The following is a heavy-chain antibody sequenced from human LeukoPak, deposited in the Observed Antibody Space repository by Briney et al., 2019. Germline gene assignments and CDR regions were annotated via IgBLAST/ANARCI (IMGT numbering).Heavy chain of an antibody. CDR2: ISSSGSTI. CDR1: GFTFSSYE. Sequence: GGSLRLSCAASGFTFSSYEMNWVRQAPGKGLEWVSYISSSGSTIYYADSVKGRFTISRDNAKNSLYLQVNSLRAEDTAVYYCARGLNTWIQLWHDAFDIWGQGTMVTVSS. CDR3: ARGLNTWIQLWHDAFDI. J-gene: IGHJ3*02. D-gene: IGHD5-18*01. V-gene: IGHV3-48*03.